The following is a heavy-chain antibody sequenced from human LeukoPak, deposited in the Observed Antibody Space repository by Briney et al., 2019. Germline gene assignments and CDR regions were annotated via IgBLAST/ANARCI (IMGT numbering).Heavy chain of an antibody. CDR1: GFTFSSHY. Sequence: TGGSLRLSCAASGFTFSSHYMQWVRQAPGKGLVWVSGIKTDGSTPRYADSVKGRFTISRDNAKNTLYLQMNSLRAEDTAVYYCVRDRSGWAGDYWGQGTLVTASS. D-gene: IGHD6-19*01. CDR3: VRDRSGWAGDY. CDR2: IKTDGSTP. J-gene: IGHJ4*02. V-gene: IGHV3-74*01.